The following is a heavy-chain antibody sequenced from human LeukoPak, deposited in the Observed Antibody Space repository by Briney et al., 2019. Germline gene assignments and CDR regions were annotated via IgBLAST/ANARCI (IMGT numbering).Heavy chain of an antibody. D-gene: IGHD6-19*01. CDR1: GFTFSSYS. CDR2: ISSSSSYI. V-gene: IGHV3-21*01. J-gene: IGHJ4*02. Sequence: PGGSLRLSCAASGFTFSSYSMNWVRQAPGKGLEWVSSISSSSSYIYYADSVKGRFTISRDNAKNSLYLHMNSLRAEDTAVYYCARIAMAGGTHFDYWGQGTLVTVSS. CDR3: ARIAMAGGTHFDY.